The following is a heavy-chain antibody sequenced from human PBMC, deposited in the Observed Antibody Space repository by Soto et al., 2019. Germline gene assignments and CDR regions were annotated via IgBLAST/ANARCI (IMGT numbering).Heavy chain of an antibody. CDR2: IYSGGST. V-gene: IGHV3-66*01. CDR1: GFTVSSKY. CDR3: ARDGLHCSGGRCYGVPMDV. Sequence: VXSLRLSCAASGFTVSSKYLSWFRQASGSVLECVSLIYSGGSTSYADSVKGRFTISRDNSKNTLYLQMNSLRDEDTAVYYCARDGLHCSGGRCYGVPMDVWGKGTTVTVSS. J-gene: IGHJ6*03. D-gene: IGHD2-15*01.